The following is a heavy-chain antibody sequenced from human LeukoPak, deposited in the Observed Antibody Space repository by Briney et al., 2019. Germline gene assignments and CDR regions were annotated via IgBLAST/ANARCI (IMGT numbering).Heavy chain of an antibody. CDR2: ISDSGGAP. J-gene: IGHJ4*02. D-gene: IGHD3-10*01. V-gene: IGHV3-23*01. CDR3: AKGYYGSGSYMDYFEY. Sequence: GGSLRLSCAASGFTFNSYAMGWVRQAPGKGLEWVSAISDSGGAPFYADSVKGRFTISRDNSKNTVYLQMNSLRAEDTAVYYCAKGYYGSGSYMDYFEYWGQGTLVTVSS. CDR1: GFTFNSYA.